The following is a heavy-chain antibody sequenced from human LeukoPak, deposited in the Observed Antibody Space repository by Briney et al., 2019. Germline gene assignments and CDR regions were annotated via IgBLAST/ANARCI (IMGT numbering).Heavy chain of an antibody. V-gene: IGHV4-39*01. Sequence: SATLSLHCTVSGGSISISSFWGWIRQSPGRGLEWIATIYYRGTTFYNPSLKSRVTISLDTSKNQFSLKLSSATAADTAVYFCARPYQDYGDYWYFDLWGRGTLVTVSS. D-gene: IGHD4-17*01. CDR2: IYYRGTT. CDR3: ARPYQDYGDYWYFDL. CDR1: GGSISISSF. J-gene: IGHJ2*01.